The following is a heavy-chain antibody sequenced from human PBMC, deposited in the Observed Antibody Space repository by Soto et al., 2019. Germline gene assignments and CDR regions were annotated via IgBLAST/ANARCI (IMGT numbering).Heavy chain of an antibody. CDR3: ARVELQVWGSYRWCWFDP. CDR1: GGSISSGGSY. CDR2: IYYSGST. V-gene: IGHV4-31*03. J-gene: IGHJ5*02. D-gene: IGHD3-16*02. Sequence: PSETLSLTCTVSGGSISSGGSYWSWIRQHPGKGLEWIGYIYYSGSTYYNPSLKSRVTISVDTSKNQFSLKLSSVTAADTAVYYCARVELQVWGSYRWCWFDPWGQGTLVTVSS.